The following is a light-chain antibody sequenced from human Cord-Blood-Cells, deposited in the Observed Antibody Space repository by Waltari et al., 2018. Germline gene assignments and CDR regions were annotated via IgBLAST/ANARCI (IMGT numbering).Light chain of an antibody. CDR3: QQYNNWPPWT. CDR1: QSVSSN. Sequence: EIVMTQSPATLSVSPGERATLSCRASQSVSSNLAWYQQKPGQAPRLLIYGASTRATGIPARFGGSGSGTEFTLTISSLQSEDFAVYDCQQYNNWPPWTFGQGTKVEIK. J-gene: IGKJ1*01. CDR2: GAS. V-gene: IGKV3-15*01.